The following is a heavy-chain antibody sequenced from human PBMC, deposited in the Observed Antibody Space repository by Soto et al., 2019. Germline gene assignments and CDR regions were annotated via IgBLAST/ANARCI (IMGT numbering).Heavy chain of an antibody. D-gene: IGHD3-9*01. CDR1: GFTFSSYW. J-gene: IGHJ3*02. CDR3: ASDILTGYYNWVPDAFDI. Sequence: GGSLRLSCAASGFTFSSYWMSWVRQAPGKGLEWVANIKQDGSEKYYVDSVKGRFTISRDNAKNSLYLQMNSLRAEDTAVYYCASDILTGYYNWVPDAFDIWGQGTMVTVSS. V-gene: IGHV3-7*01. CDR2: IKQDGSEK.